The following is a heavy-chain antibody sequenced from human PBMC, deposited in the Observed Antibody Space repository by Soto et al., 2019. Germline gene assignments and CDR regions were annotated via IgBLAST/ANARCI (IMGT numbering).Heavy chain of an antibody. Sequence: QVQLQESGPGLVKPSQTLSLTCTVSGGSISSGGYLWSWIRQHPGKGLEWIGYIYYSGSTYYNPSLKSRVTISLDTSKNQFSLKLSSVTAADTAVYYCARDSTHGSYYYGMDVWGQGTTVTVSS. CDR3: ARDSTHGSYYYGMDV. CDR2: IYYSGST. D-gene: IGHD3-10*01. CDR1: GGSISSGGYL. V-gene: IGHV4-31*03. J-gene: IGHJ6*02.